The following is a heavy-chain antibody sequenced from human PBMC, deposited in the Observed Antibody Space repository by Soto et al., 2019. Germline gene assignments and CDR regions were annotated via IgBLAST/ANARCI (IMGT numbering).Heavy chain of an antibody. D-gene: IGHD2-8*01. J-gene: IGHJ4*02. CDR3: ARGLKTSRPDLDY. CDR1: GGTFSSYT. Sequence: GASVKVSCKASGGTFSSYTISWVRQAPGQGLEWMGRIIPILGIANYAQKFQGRVTITADKSTSTAYMELSSLRSEDTAVYYCARGLKTSRPDLDYWGQGTLVTVSS. V-gene: IGHV1-69*02. CDR2: IIPILGIA.